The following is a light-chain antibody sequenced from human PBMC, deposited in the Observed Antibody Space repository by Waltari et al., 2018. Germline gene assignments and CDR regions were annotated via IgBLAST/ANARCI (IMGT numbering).Light chain of an antibody. CDR3: QQYNNCPPMT. J-gene: IGKJ1*01. V-gene: IGKV3-15*01. CDR2: DAS. CDR1: QSVSSN. Sequence: EVVMTQSPATLSVSPGERATLSCRASQSVSSNLAWYQQKPGQAPSLLISDASTRATGIPARFSGSGSGTEFTLTISSLQSEDFAVYYCQQYNNCPPMTFGQGTKVEIK.